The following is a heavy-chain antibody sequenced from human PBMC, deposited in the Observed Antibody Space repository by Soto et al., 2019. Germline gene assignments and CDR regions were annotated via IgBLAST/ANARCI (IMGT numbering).Heavy chain of an antibody. D-gene: IGHD2-15*01. V-gene: IGHV3-33*01. CDR1: GFTFASYG. Sequence: QVQLVESGGGVGQPGRSLRLSCAASGFTFASYGMHWVRQAPGKGLEWVAIIWLDGNNKYYVDSVKGRFTVSRDNSKNMLYLEMNSLRAEDTAVYYCARGCSGGACYYMDVWGKGITVTVSS. CDR3: ARGCSGGACYYMDV. CDR2: IWLDGNNK. J-gene: IGHJ6*03.